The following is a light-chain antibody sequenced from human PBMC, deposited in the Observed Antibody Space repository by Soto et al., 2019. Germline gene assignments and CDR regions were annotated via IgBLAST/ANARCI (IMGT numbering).Light chain of an antibody. J-gene: IGLJ1*01. CDR3: SSYTSSTFYV. V-gene: IGLV2-14*01. CDR2: EVS. CDR1: SSDVGGYNY. Sequence: QSALTQPASVSGSPGQSITISCTGTSSDVGGYNYVSWYQQHPGKAPKLMIYEVSNRPSGVSNRFSGSKSGNTASLTISGLQAEDEADYYGSSYTSSTFYVFGTGTKLTVL.